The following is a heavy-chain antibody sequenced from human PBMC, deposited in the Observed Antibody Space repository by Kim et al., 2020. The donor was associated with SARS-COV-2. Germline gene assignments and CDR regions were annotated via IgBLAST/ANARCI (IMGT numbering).Heavy chain of an antibody. CDR3: ARGNLEYRY. CDR1: GGSISSYY. CDR2: IYYSGST. J-gene: IGHJ4*02. D-gene: IGHD3-3*01. Sequence: SETLSLTCTVSGGSISSYYWSWIRQPPGKGLEWIGYIYYSGSTNYNPSLKSRVTISVDTSKNQFSLKLSSVTAADTAVYYCARGNLEYRYWGQGTLVTVSS. V-gene: IGHV4-59*13.